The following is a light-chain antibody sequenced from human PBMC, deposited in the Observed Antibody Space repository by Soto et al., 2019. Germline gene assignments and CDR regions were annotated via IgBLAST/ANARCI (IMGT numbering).Light chain of an antibody. V-gene: IGKV1-5*03. CDR3: QQYNSYPLT. J-gene: IGKJ4*01. CDR2: KAS. CDR1: QSISSW. Sequence: DIQMTQSPSPLSASVGDRVTITCRASQSISSWLAWYQQKPGKAPNLLIYKASSLESGVPSRFSGSGSGTEFTLTISSLQPDDFATYYCQQYNSYPLTFSGGTKVEIK.